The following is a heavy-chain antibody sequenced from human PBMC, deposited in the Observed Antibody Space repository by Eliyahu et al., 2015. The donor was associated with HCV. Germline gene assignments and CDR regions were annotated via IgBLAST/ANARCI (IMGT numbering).Heavy chain of an antibody. D-gene: IGHD6-19*01. Sequence: EVQLLESGGGLVQPGGSLRLSFAASRFTFSSYAMTWGRQAPGKGLEWVSAISGSGGSTYYADSVKGRFTISRDNSKNTLYLQMNSLRAEDTAVYYCAKDRLIEDYWGQGTLVTVSS. CDR2: ISGSGGST. V-gene: IGHV3-23*01. CDR1: RFTFSSYA. J-gene: IGHJ4*02. CDR3: AKDRLIEDY.